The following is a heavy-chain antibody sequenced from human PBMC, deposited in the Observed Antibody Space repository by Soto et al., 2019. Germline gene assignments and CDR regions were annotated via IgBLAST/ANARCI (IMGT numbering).Heavy chain of an antibody. Sequence: ASVKVSCKASGYTFTSYGISWVRQAPGQGLEWMGWISAYNGNTNYAQKLQGRVTMTTDTSTSTAYMELRSLRSDDTAVYYCARDGRSTYDILTGPCIQHWGQGTLVTVSS. CDR2: ISAYNGNT. CDR3: ARDGRSTYDILTGPCIQH. CDR1: GYTFTSYG. D-gene: IGHD3-9*01. J-gene: IGHJ1*01. V-gene: IGHV1-18*01.